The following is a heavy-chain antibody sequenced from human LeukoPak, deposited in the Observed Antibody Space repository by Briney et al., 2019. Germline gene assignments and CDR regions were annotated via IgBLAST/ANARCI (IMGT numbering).Heavy chain of an antibody. V-gene: IGHV3-23*01. J-gene: IGHJ3*02. CDR3: AKVVVAATIDAFDI. CDR2: ISASGGST. CDR1: RFTFSNYA. D-gene: IGHD2-15*01. Sequence: PGGSLRLSCAASRFTFSNYAMNWVRQASGKGLEWVSRISASGGSTYYADSVKGRFTISRDNSKNTLYFQMNNLRAEDTAVYYCAKVVVAATIDAFDIWGQGTTVTVSS.